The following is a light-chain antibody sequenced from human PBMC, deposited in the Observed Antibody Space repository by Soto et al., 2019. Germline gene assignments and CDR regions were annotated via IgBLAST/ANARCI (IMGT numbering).Light chain of an antibody. V-gene: IGLV2-14*01. J-gene: IGLJ1*01. Sequence: QSVLTQPASVSGSPGQSITISCTGTSSDVGGYNYVSWFQHHPGKAPKLIIYEVSYRPSRVPNRFSGSKSGDTASLTISGLQAEDEADYYCSSFTNTITRYAFGTGTKVTVL. CDR2: EVS. CDR3: SSFTNTITRYA. CDR1: SSDVGGYNY.